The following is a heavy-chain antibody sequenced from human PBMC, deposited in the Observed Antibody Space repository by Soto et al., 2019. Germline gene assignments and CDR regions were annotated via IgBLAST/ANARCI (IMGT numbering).Heavy chain of an antibody. V-gene: IGHV3-23*01. CDR1: GFTFSRYG. Sequence: EVQVLESGGGSVQPGGSLRLSCAASGFTFSRYGMNWVRQAPGKGLEWVSGIRSDGDTTYNTDSVKGRFTVSRDTSKNTVYLQMNSLRAEDTAIYYCAKGKGVGATPDGANCWGQGTLVTVSS. J-gene: IGHJ4*02. CDR3: AKGKGVGATPDGANC. CDR2: IRSDGDTT. D-gene: IGHD1-26*01.